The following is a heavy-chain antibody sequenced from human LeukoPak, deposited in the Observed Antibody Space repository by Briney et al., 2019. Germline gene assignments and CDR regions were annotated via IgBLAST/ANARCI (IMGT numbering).Heavy chain of an antibody. CDR3: AKDPGLYYDSSGHPIYPDYFYGMDV. J-gene: IGHJ6*02. CDR2: IYSDGST. CDR1: GFSVSSNY. D-gene: IGHD3-22*01. Sequence: PGGSLRLSCAASGFSVSSNYISWVRQAPGKGLEWVSIIYSDGSTFHADSVKGRFTMSRDNSKNTLYLQMNSLRTEDTAVYYCAKDPGLYYDSSGHPIYPDYFYGMDVWGQGTMVTVSS. V-gene: IGHV3-53*05.